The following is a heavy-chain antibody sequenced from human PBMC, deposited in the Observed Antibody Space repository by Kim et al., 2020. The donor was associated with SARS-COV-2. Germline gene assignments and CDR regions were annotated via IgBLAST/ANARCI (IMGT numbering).Heavy chain of an antibody. Sequence: SVKVSCKASGGTFSSYAISWVRQAPGQGLEWMGGIIPIFGTTNYAQKFQGRVTITADESTSTAYMELSSLRSEDTAIYYCAIKLPYSSGWYSQYYYYGMDVWGQGTTVTVSS. CDR3: AIKLPYSSGWYSQYYYYGMDV. J-gene: IGHJ6*02. V-gene: IGHV1-69*13. D-gene: IGHD6-19*01. CDR1: GGTFSSYA. CDR2: IIPIFGTT.